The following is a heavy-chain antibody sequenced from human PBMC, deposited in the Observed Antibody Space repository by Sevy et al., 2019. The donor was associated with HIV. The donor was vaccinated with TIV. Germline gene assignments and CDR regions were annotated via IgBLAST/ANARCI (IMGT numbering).Heavy chain of an antibody. Sequence: SESLSLSCTVSGGSVSSGSYYWSWIRQPPGKELEWIGYIYYSGSTNYNPSLKSRVTISVDTSKNQFSLKLSSVTAADTAVYYCASRESYDFWSGYGNYGMDVWGQGTTVTVSS. J-gene: IGHJ6*02. CDR2: IYYSGST. D-gene: IGHD3-3*01. CDR3: ASRESYDFWSGYGNYGMDV. CDR1: GGSVSSGSYY. V-gene: IGHV4-61*01.